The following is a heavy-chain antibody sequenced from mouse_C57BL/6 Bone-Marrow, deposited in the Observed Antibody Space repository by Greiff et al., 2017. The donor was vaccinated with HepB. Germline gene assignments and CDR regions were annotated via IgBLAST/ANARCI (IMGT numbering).Heavy chain of an antibody. CDR1: GYSIPSDY. J-gene: IGHJ2*01. V-gene: IGHV3-8*01. Sequence: EVKLVESGPGLAKPSQTLSLTCSVTGYSIPSDYWNWIRKFPGNKLEYMGYISYSGSTYYNPSLKSRISITRDTSKNQYYLQLNSVTTEDTATYYCARRYYDYDGGYYFDYWGQGTTLTVSS. CDR3: ARRYYDYDGGYYFDY. D-gene: IGHD2-4*01. CDR2: ISYSGST.